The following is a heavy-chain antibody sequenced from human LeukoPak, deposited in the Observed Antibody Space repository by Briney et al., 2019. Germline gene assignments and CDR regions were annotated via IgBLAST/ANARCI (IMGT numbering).Heavy chain of an antibody. Sequence: PGGSLRLSCAASGFTFSSYWMSWVRQAPGKGLEWVANIKQDGSEKYYVGSVKGRFTISRDNAKNSLYLQMNSLRAEDTAVYYCARDVVSITIFGVAPYGMDVWSQGTTVTVSS. CDR1: GFTFSSYW. D-gene: IGHD3-3*01. CDR3: ARDVVSITIFGVAPYGMDV. J-gene: IGHJ6*02. V-gene: IGHV3-7*01. CDR2: IKQDGSEK.